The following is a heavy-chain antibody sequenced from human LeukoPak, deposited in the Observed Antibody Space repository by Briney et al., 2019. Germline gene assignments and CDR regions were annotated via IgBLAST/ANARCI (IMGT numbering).Heavy chain of an antibody. Sequence: PGGSLRLSCAASGFTFTNYAMHWVRQAPGKGLEWVAFIPYDGSDKYYADSVKGRFTISRDNSKNTLSLQMNSLRADDTAVYYCAKDWFASSGWFLDYWGQGTLVTVSS. CDR2: IPYDGSDK. V-gene: IGHV3-30*02. CDR3: AKDWFASSGWFLDY. D-gene: IGHD6-19*01. CDR1: GFTFTNYA. J-gene: IGHJ4*02.